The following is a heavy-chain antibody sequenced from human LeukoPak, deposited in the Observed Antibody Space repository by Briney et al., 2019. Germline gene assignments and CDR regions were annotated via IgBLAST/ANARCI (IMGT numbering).Heavy chain of an antibody. CDR2: IYTSGST. Sequence: PSQTLSLTCTVSGGSISSGSYYWSWIRQPAGKGLEWIGRIYTSGSTNYNPSLKSRVTISVDTSKNQFSLKLSSVTAADTAVYYCARHAAMVFYYYYYYMDVWGKGTTVTVSS. D-gene: IGHD5-18*01. CDR1: GGSISSGSYY. CDR3: ARHAAMVFYYYYYYMDV. J-gene: IGHJ6*03. V-gene: IGHV4-61*02.